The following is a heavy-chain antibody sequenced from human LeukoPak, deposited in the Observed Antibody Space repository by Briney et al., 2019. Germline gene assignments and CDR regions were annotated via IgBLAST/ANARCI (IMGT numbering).Heavy chain of an antibody. CDR2: ISSSGSTI. CDR3: ARAGRYDTWGWFDP. J-gene: IGHJ5*02. CDR1: GFTFSSYE. Sequence: GRSLRLSCAASGFTFSSYEMNWVRQAPGKGLEWVSYISSSGSTIYYADSVKGRFTISRDNAKNSLYLQMNSLRAEDTAVYYCARAGRYDTWGWFDPWGQGTLVTVSS. D-gene: IGHD3-9*01. V-gene: IGHV3-48*03.